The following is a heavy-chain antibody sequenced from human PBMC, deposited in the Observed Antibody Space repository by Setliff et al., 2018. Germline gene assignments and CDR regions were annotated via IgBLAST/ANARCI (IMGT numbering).Heavy chain of an antibody. CDR3: AREQWLDPPGYYYMDV. J-gene: IGHJ6*03. V-gene: IGHV4-4*07. D-gene: IGHD6-19*01. CDR1: GGSISSYY. Sequence: PSETLSLTCTVSGGSISSYYWSWIRQPAGKGLEWIGHLYSGGSANYNPSLKSRVTMSIDTSKNQFSLKLNSVTAADMAVYYCAREQWLDPPGYYYMDVWAKGTTVTVSS. CDR2: LYSGGSA.